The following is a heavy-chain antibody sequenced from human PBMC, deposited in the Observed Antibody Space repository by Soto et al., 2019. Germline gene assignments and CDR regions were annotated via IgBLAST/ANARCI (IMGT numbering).Heavy chain of an antibody. CDR2: ISYDGSNK. Sequence: GGSLRLSCAASGFTFSSYAMHWVRQAPGKGLEWVAVISYDGSNKYYADSVKGRFTISRDNSKNTLYLQMNSLRAEDTAVYYCARVSGPRNDGLDAFDIWGQGTMVTVSS. D-gene: IGHD1-1*01. V-gene: IGHV3-30-3*01. CDR3: ARVSGPRNDGLDAFDI. J-gene: IGHJ3*02. CDR1: GFTFSSYA.